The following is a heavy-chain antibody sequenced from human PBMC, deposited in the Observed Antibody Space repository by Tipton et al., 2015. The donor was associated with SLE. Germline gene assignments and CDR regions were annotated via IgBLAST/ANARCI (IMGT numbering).Heavy chain of an antibody. CDR1: DDSISGYY. J-gene: IGHJ2*01. Sequence: TLSLTCTVSDDSISGYYWSWIRQPPGKGLEWIGYISDSGTTKENPTLKNRVTMSIDTSNKQFSLKLSSVTAADTAVYYCARRGGYSYGLYWYFDLWGRGTLVTVSS. V-gene: IGHV4-59*12. CDR2: ISDSGTT. CDR3: ARRGGYSYGLYWYFDL. D-gene: IGHD5-18*01.